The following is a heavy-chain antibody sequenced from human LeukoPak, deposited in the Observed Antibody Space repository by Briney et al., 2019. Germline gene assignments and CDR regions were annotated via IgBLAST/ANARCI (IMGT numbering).Heavy chain of an antibody. J-gene: IGHJ6*04. CDR3: ARGLRQGSAWSWGPKEKSYQYMDV. Sequence: SETLSLTCGVSGGSFSSHYWTWIRQPPGKGLEWICEINPRGSTNYNPSLESRVTVSADTSRNQSSLSLTSVTAADSAVYFCARGLRQGSAWSWGPKEKSYQYMDVWGTGTTVIVSS. CDR2: INPRGST. CDR1: GGSFSSHY. D-gene: IGHD6-19*01. V-gene: IGHV4-34*01.